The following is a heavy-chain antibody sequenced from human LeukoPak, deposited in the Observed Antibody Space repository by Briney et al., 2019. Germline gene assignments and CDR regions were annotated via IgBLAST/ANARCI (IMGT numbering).Heavy chain of an antibody. J-gene: IGHJ4*02. CDR1: GYSISNGYY. CDR3: ARGYYDSSGYSADFDY. Sequence: SETLSLTCTVSGYSISNGYYWGWIRQPPGKRLEWIGSIYHSGSTYYNPSLKSRVTISVDTSKNQFSLKLSSVTAADTAVYYCARGYYDSSGYSADFDYWGQGTLVTVSS. CDR2: IYHSGST. D-gene: IGHD3-22*01. V-gene: IGHV4-38-2*02.